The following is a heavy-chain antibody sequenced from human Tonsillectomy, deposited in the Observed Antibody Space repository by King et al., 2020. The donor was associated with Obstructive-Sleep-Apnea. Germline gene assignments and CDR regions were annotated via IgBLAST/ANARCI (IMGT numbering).Heavy chain of an antibody. CDR3: ARRGTPGAFDI. CDR2: IHYSGTT. CDR1: GYSNSSINW. J-gene: IGHJ3*02. Sequence: QLQESGPGLVKPSDTLSLTCAISGYSNSSINWWGWILQPPGKGLEWIGDIHYSGTTYYNSSLKSRVTMSVDTSKNQFSLRLSSVTSVDTAVYYCARRGTPGAFDIWGQGAMVTVSS. D-gene: IGHD3-16*01. V-gene: IGHV4-28*01.